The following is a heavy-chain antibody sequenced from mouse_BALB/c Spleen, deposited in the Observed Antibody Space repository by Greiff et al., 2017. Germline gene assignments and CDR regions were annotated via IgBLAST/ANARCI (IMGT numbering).Heavy chain of an antibody. D-gene: IGHD2-1*01. CDR2: ISSGGST. J-gene: IGHJ2*01. CDR3: ARGGGNYHYFDY. Sequence: EVKVVESGGGLVKPGGSLKLSCAASGFTFSSYAMSWVRQTPEKRLEWVASISSGGSTYYPDSVKGRFTISRDNARNILYLQMSSLRSEDTAMYYCARGGGNYHYFDYWGQGTTLTVSS. V-gene: IGHV5-6-5*01. CDR1: GFTFSSYA.